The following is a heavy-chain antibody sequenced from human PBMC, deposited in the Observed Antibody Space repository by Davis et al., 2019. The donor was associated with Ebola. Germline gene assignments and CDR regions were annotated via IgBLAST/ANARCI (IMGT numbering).Heavy chain of an antibody. CDR2: IYYSGST. D-gene: IGHD6-13*01. J-gene: IGHJ4*02. Sequence: PSETLSLTCTVSGGSISSYYWSWIRQPPGKGLEWIGYIYYSGSTNYNPSLKSRVTISVDTSKNQFSLKLSSVTAADTAVYYCARGKYPDSRYYFDYWGQGTLVTVSS. V-gene: IGHV4-59*01. CDR1: GGSISSYY. CDR3: ARGKYPDSRYYFDY.